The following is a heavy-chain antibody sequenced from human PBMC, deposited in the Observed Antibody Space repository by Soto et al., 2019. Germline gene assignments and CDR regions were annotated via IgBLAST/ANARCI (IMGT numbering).Heavy chain of an antibody. Sequence: VQLVESGGGVVQPGRSLRLSCAASGFTFSTYAMHWVRQSPGKGLEWVAIIPYDGRNKHYADSVKGRFTISRDNSKNTLYLQMNSLRPEDTAVYHCARGGGDGYNFDYWGQGTLVTVSS. D-gene: IGHD5-12*01. CDR1: GFTFSTYA. CDR2: IPYDGRNK. CDR3: ARGGGDGYNFDY. J-gene: IGHJ4*02. V-gene: IGHV3-30*04.